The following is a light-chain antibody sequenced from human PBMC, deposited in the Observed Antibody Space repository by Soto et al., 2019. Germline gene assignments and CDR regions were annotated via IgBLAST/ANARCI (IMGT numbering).Light chain of an antibody. CDR1: QSIGNS. V-gene: IGKV3-15*01. CDR2: QTS. J-gene: IGKJ4*01. Sequence: EIVVTQSPATLSVSPGEGATLSCRASQSIGNSLAWYQQKPGQAPSLLIYQTSLRATGLPARFSGSGSGTEFTLTITSLQSEDFAVYYCQQDANWPLTFGQGTRIEVK. CDR3: QQDANWPLT.